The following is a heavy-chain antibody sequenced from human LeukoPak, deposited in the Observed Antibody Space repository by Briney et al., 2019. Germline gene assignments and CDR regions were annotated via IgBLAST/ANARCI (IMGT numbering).Heavy chain of an antibody. CDR2: INPNTGGT. D-gene: IGHD2-8*01. Sequence: ASVKVSCKTSGFSFSVYYMLWVRQAPGQGLEWVGWINPNTGGTNYAQKFQGRVTMTRDTSSSAAYLELSGLRSDDTAVYYCARSRSNGPYYIDYWGQGTLVTVSS. CDR3: ARSRSNGPYYIDY. V-gene: IGHV1-2*02. J-gene: IGHJ4*02. CDR1: GFSFSVYY.